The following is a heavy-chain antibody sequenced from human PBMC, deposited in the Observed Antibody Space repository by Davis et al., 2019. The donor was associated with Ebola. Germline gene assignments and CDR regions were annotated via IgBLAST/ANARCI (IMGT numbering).Heavy chain of an antibody. J-gene: IGHJ6*02. CDR3: ARVSRDCSGGSCYSRDYYYVMDV. V-gene: IGHV3-30*04. CDR1: GFTFSSYA. CDR2: ISFDGTYK. D-gene: IGHD2-15*01. Sequence: GGSLRLSCAASGFTFSSYAFHWVRQAPGKGLEWVALISFDGTYKYYADSVKGRFTISRDNSKNTLYLQMNSLILEDTAVFYCARVSRDCSGGSCYSRDYYYVMDVWGQGTTVTVSS.